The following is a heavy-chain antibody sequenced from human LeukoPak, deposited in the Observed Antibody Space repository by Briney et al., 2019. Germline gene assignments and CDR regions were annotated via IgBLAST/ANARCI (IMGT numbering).Heavy chain of an antibody. CDR3: ARDLGYYGSGSFFNI. CDR2: ISAYNGNT. Sequence: ASVKVSCKASGYTFTSYGISWVRQAPGQGLEWMGWISAYNGNTNYAQKLQGRVTMTTDTSTSTAYMELRSLRSDDTAVYYCARDLGYYGSGSFFNIWGQGTMVTVSS. CDR1: GYTFTSYG. D-gene: IGHD3-10*01. V-gene: IGHV1-18*01. J-gene: IGHJ3*02.